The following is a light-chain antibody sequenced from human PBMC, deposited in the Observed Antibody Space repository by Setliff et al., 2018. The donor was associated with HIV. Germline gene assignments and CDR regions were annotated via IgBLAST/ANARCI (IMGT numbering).Light chain of an antibody. CDR1: SSDVGAYNS. CDR3: DSYTNRGIYV. V-gene: IGLV2-14*03. Sequence: ALTQPASVSGSPGQSITISCTGTSSDVGAYNSVSWFQQHPGKAPKLIIFDVSSRPSGVSNRFSGSKFGNTASLTISGLQIEDEADYYCDSYTNRGIYVFGTGTKVTVL. CDR2: DVS. J-gene: IGLJ1*01.